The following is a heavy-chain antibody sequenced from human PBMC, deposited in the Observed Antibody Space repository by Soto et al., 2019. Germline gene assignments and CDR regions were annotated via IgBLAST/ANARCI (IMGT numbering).Heavy chain of an antibody. V-gene: IGHV4-4*07. CDR1: GDSISGFY. Sequence: QLQLQESGPGLVKPSETLSLTCTVSGDSISGFYWSWIRQPAGKGLEWIGRILTNESTKYNPSLKSRVTMSIDMSKNHFSLKLRSVTAADTAVYYCAREQWEPSPAGFDYWGQGTLVTVSS. CDR3: AREQWEPSPAGFDY. CDR2: ILTNEST. D-gene: IGHD1-26*01. J-gene: IGHJ4*02.